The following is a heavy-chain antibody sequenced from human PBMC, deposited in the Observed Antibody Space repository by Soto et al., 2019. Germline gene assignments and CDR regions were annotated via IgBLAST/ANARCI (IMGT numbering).Heavy chain of an antibody. V-gene: IGHV3-30*03. CDR2: VSHDGRKT. CDR3: ARDLRQGASGATVYGMDV. D-gene: IGHD7-27*01. J-gene: IGHJ6*02. Sequence: GGSLRLSCMASGFIFSNNGMHWVRQAPGKGLEWVALVSHDGRKTFYADSVKGRLTIYRDNSKNTVYLHMNNLRPEDTAVYRCARDLRQGASGATVYGMDVWGQGTTVTVSS. CDR1: GFIFSNNG.